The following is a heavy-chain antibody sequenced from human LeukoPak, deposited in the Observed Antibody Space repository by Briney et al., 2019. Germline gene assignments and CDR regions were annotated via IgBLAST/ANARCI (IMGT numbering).Heavy chain of an antibody. CDR3: AKDVTTVTTEGDY. CDR1: GFTFSSYG. V-gene: IGHV3-30*02. CDR2: IRYDGSNK. D-gene: IGHD4-17*01. J-gene: IGHJ4*02. Sequence: GGSLRLSCAASGFTFSSYGMHWVRQAPGKGLEWVAFIRYDGSNKYYVDSVKGRFTISRDNSKNTLSLQMNSLRTDDTAMYYCAKDVTTVTTEGDYWGQGTLVTVSS.